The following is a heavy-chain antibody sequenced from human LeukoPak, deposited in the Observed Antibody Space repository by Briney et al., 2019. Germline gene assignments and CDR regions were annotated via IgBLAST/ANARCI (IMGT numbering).Heavy chain of an antibody. D-gene: IGHD3-10*01. V-gene: IGHV3-23*01. J-gene: IGHJ4*02. CDR1: GFTFNTYG. CDR3: ARGGVDYYGSGTYYLTYYFDY. CDR2: ISGSGGAT. Sequence: QTGGSLRLSCAASGFTFNTYGMSWVRQAPGKGLEWVSGISGSGGATYYADSVKGRFTISRDDPHNTLYLQMNSLRAEDTAVYFCARGGVDYYGSGTYYLTYYFDYWGQGALVTVSS.